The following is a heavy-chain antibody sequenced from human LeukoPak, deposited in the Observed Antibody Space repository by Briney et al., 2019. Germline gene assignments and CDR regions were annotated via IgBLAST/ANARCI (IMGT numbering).Heavy chain of an antibody. Sequence: QTGGSLRLSCAASGFTLSSNYMSWVRQAPGKGLEWVSPIYSGGATYYADSVKGRFTISRDNSKNTLYLQMNSLRAEDTALYYCADSSWYGGCDPWGQGTLVTVSS. CDR2: IYSGGAT. CDR1: GFTLSSNY. D-gene: IGHD6-13*01. J-gene: IGHJ5*02. V-gene: IGHV3-66*01. CDR3: ADSSWYGGCDP.